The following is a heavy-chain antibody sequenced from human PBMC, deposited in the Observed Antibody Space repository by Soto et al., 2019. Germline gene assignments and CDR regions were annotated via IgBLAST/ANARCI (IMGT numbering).Heavy chain of an antibody. CDR1: GFSFSNYW. D-gene: IGHD6-13*01. CDR2: IRRDGGAT. V-gene: IGHV3-7*05. J-gene: IGHJ3*02. Sequence: EVQLVESGGALVQPGESLRLSCEASGFSFSNYWMTWVRQAPGKGLEWVANIRRDGGATSYLDSVRGRFTISRDNAENSLYLQMHRLRAEDTALYYCERDVSPGSSSLYLDAFDIWGQGTMVTVSS. CDR3: ERDVSPGSSSLYLDAFDI.